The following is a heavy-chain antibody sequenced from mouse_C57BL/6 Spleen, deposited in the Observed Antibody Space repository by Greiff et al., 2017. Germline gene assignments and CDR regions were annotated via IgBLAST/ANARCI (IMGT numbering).Heavy chain of an antibody. V-gene: IGHV1-82*01. CDR3: AYSNYEGFAY. CDR1: GYAFSSSW. J-gene: IGHJ3*01. D-gene: IGHD2-5*01. Sequence: QVQLQQSGPELVKLGASVKISCKASGYAFSSSWMNWVKQRPGKGLEWIGRIYPGDGDTNYNGTFKGKGTLTADKSSSTAYMQLSSLTSEDSAFYFIAYSNYEGFAYWGQGTLVTVSA. CDR2: IYPGDGDT.